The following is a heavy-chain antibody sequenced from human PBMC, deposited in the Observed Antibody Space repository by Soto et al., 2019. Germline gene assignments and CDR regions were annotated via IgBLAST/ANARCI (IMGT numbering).Heavy chain of an antibody. CDR2: ISSISSYI. J-gene: IGHJ4*02. D-gene: IGHD5-12*01. V-gene: IGHV3-21*01. CDR1: GFTFSSYS. Sequence: EVQLVESGGGLVKPGGSLRLSCAASGFTFSSYSMNCVRQAPGKGLEWVSSISSISSYIYYADSVKGRFTISRDNAKNALNRQIISMSAVDTDVYYCARDGRSPRVVAKDYFDNWGQGTLVTVSS. CDR3: ARDGRSPRVVAKDYFDN.